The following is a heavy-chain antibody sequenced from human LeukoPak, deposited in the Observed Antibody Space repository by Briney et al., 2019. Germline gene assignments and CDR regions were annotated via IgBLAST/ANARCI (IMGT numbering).Heavy chain of an antibody. D-gene: IGHD2-2*02. CDR1: GFTFSSYG. Sequence: GGSLRLSCAASGFTFSSYGMHWVRQAPGKGLEWVAFIQYDGSNKYYADSVKGRFTISRDNSKNTLYLQMNSLRAEDTAVYYCAKDSIVVPAAIGRDWDYWGQGTLVTVSS. CDR3: AKDSIVVPAAIGRDWDY. J-gene: IGHJ4*02. V-gene: IGHV3-30*02. CDR2: IQYDGSNK.